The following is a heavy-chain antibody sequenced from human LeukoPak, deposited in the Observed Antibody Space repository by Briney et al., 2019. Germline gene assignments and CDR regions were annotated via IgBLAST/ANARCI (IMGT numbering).Heavy chain of an antibody. CDR3: ARDVGSGHGFDL. J-gene: IGHJ3*01. CDR2: ISSSSSYI. V-gene: IGHV3-21*01. CDR1: GFAFSSYN. Sequence: GGSLRLSCAASGFAFSSYNMNWVRQAPGKGLEWVSSISSSSSYIYYADSVRGRFTISRDNGKDSLYLQMNSLRAEDTAVYYCARDVGSGHGFDLWGQGTMVTVSS. D-gene: IGHD6-19*01.